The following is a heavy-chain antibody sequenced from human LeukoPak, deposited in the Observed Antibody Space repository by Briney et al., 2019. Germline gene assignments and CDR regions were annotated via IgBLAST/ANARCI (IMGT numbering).Heavy chain of an antibody. Sequence: GGSLRLSCAASGFAFSKYVMSWVRQAPGKGLEWVSAISGSGGSTYYADSVKGRFTISRDNSKNTLYLQMNSLRAADTAVYYCAKCPAVDAAFDIWGQGTMVTVSS. CDR2: ISGSGGST. CDR3: AKCPAVDAAFDI. V-gene: IGHV3-23*01. J-gene: IGHJ3*02. CDR1: GFAFSKYV. D-gene: IGHD4-23*01.